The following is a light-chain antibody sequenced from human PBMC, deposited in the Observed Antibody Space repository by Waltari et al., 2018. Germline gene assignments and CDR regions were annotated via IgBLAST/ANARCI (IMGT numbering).Light chain of an antibody. J-gene: IGLJ1*01. CDR1: SSDVGGYNY. V-gene: IGLV2-8*01. CDR3: SSYAGNNNLAV. CDR2: EVS. Sequence: QSALAQPPSASGSPGQSVTISCTGTSSDVGGYNYVSWYQQHPGKAPKLMIYEVSKRPSGVPDRVSGSKSGNTASLTVSGLRPEDEADYYCSSYAGNNNLAVFGTGTKVTVL.